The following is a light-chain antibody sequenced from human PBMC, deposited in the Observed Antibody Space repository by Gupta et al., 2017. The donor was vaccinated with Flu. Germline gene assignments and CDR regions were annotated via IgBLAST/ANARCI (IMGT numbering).Light chain of an antibody. CDR2: GAS. Sequence: IHMTPAPSSLYASVGDRVTITCQASQYIKNSVNWYQQKPGEAPKVLIYGASSLQPGVPRRFSERQPGTDLKVTISSLQLKDFAPNYIRQEKDFPVTFGGGTRMESK. CDR1: QYIKNS. J-gene: IGKJ4*01. V-gene: IGKV1-33*01. CDR3: RQEKDFPVT.